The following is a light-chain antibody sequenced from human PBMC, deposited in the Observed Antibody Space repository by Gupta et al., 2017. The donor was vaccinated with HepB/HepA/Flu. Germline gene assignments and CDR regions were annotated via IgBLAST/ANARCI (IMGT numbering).Light chain of an antibody. J-gene: IGLJ2*01. CDR2: DVS. Sequence: QSALTQPSSVSGSPGQSITISCTGTSSDVGGYNYVSWYQQHPGKAPKLMIYDVSNRPSGVSIRFSGSTSGNTASLTISGRQEEDEADYYCSSDTSSNTVVFGGGTTLTVL. CDR1: SSDVGGYNY. V-gene: IGLV2-14*03. CDR3: SSDTSSNTVV.